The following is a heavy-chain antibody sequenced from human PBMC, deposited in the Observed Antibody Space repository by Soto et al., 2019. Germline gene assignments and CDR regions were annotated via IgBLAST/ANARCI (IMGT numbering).Heavy chain of an antibody. CDR2: INAGNGNT. Sequence: QVQLVQSGAEVKKPGASVKVSCKASGYTFTSYAMHWVRQAPGQRLEWMGWINAGNGNTKYSQKCQGRVTITRDTSGSTAYMELSSLRSEDTAVYYCARSWYDYGWYFQLWGQGTLVTVSS. CDR1: GYTFTSYA. CDR3: ARSWYDYGWYFQL. J-gene: IGHJ1*01. V-gene: IGHV1-3*01. D-gene: IGHD3-16*01.